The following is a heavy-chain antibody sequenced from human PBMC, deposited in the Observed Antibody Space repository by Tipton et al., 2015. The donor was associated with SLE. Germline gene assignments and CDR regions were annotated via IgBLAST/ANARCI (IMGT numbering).Heavy chain of an antibody. D-gene: IGHD2-2*02. V-gene: IGHV3-15*01. CDR2: IKSKTEGGTT. CDR1: GFTFSNAW. CDR3: AKDRPYCSSTRCYTPFDY. J-gene: IGHJ4*02. Sequence: GSLRLSCAASGFTFSNAWMSWVRQAPGKGLEWVGRIKSKTEGGTTDYAAPVKGRLTISRDDSKNTLYLQMNSLRAEDTAVYYCAKDRPYCSSTRCYTPFDYWGQGTLVTVSS.